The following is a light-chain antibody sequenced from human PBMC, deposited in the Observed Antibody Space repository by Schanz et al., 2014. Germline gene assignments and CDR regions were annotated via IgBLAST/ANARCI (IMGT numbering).Light chain of an antibody. V-gene: IGLV2-8*01. CDR1: SSDIGNYNY. CDR2: EVT. Sequence: QSALTQPPSASGSPGQSVTISCTGTSSDIGNYNYVSWYQQHPGQAPKLVIYEVTKRPSGVPDRFSGSKSGNTASLTISGLQAEDEADYYCSSYTSRSTWVFGGGTKLTVL. CDR3: SSYTSRSTWV. J-gene: IGLJ3*02.